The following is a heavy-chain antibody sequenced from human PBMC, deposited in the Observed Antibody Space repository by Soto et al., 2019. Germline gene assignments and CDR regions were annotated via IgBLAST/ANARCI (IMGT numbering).Heavy chain of an antibody. CDR3: ARADYYGDPGSY. D-gene: IGHD3-10*01. V-gene: IGHV3-7*01. J-gene: IGHJ4*02. CDR2: IKEDGSEK. CDR1: GFTFSTSW. Sequence: GGSLRLSCAASGFTFSTSWMSWVRQAPGKWLEWVANIKEDGSEKYYVDSVKGRFTISRDHAKNSLYLQMNSLGADDTAVYYCARADYYGDPGSYWGQGXRVTVSS.